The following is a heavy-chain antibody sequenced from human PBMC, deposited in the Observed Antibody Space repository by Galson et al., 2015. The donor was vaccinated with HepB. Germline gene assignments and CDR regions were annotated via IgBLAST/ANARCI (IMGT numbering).Heavy chain of an antibody. V-gene: IGHV3-7*03. CDR1: GFTFSSYW. D-gene: IGHD3-10*01. Sequence: SLRLSCAASGFTFSSYWMSWVRQAPGKGLEWVANIKQDGSEKYYVDSVKGRFTISRDNAKNSLYLQMNSLRAEDTAVYYCARDNEGLLWFGELHDYWGQGTLVTVSS. CDR2: IKQDGSEK. J-gene: IGHJ4*02. CDR3: ARDNEGLLWFGELHDY.